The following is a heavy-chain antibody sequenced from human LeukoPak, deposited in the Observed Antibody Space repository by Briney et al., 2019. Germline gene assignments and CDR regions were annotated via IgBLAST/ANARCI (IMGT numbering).Heavy chain of an antibody. Sequence: GASVTASCKVSGYTLTELSRHWVRQAPGQGLEWMGWINTNTGNPTYAQGFTGRFVFSLDTSVSTAYLQISSLKAEDTAVYYCARPTPRYCSSTSCYENYYYYYGMDVWGQGTTVTVSS. CDR3: ARPTPRYCSSTSCYENYYYYYGMDV. D-gene: IGHD2-2*01. CDR1: GYTLTELS. V-gene: IGHV7-4-1*02. CDR2: INTNTGNP. J-gene: IGHJ6*02.